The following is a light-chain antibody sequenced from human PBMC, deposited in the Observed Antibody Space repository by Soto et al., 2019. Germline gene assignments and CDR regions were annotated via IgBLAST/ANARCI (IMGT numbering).Light chain of an antibody. CDR3: QQYNSWPPLT. V-gene: IGKV3-15*01. CDR2: GAS. CDR1: QSVSSN. Sequence: EIMMTQSPATLPVSPGERATLSCRASQSVSSNLAWYQQKPGQAPRLLIYGASTRATGIPARFSGSGSGTEFTLTISSLQSEDFAVYYCQQYNSWPPLTFGGGTKVEIK. J-gene: IGKJ4*01.